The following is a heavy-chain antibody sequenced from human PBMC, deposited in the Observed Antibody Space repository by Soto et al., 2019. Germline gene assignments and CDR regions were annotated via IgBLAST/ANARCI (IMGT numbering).Heavy chain of an antibody. D-gene: IGHD2-8*01. V-gene: IGHV1-69*01. Sequence: QVQVVQSGAEVKKPGSSVKVSCKASGGTFSSYAISWVRQAPGQGLEWMGGIIPVFGTANYAQKFQGRVTITADESTSTGYMELSNLRSEDTAVYYCASPSLRVYASYGMDVWGQGTTDTVSS. CDR3: ASPSLRVYASYGMDV. CDR1: GGTFSSYA. J-gene: IGHJ6*02. CDR2: IIPVFGTA.